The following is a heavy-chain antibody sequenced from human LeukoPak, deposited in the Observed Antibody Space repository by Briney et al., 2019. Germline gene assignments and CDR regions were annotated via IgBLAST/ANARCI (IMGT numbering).Heavy chain of an antibody. CDR3: ARTASITIFGVPFHGY. CDR2: INPNSGGT. CDR1: GYTFTGYY. D-gene: IGHD3-3*01. V-gene: IGHV1-2*02. Sequence: ASVKVSCKASGYTFTGYYMHRVRQAPGQGLEWMGWINPNSGGTNYAQKFQGRVTMTRDTSISTAYMELSRLRSDDTAVYYCARTASITIFGVPFHGYWGQGTLVTVSS. J-gene: IGHJ4*02.